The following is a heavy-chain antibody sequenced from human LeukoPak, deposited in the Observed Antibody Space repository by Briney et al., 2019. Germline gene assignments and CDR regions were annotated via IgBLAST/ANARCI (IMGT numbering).Heavy chain of an antibody. V-gene: IGHV3-11*04. CDR1: RFTFSDYY. CDR3: ARRCSSTICFQY. D-gene: IGHD2-2*01. J-gene: IGHJ4*02. Sequence: GGSLRPSCAVSRFTFSDYYMSCIRQAPRSGRGWVAYIIRIGNTIHYADSVTGRFTISRDNATKSVYLQMNSLRVEDTAVYYCARRCSSTICFQYWGQGVLVIASS. CDR2: IIRIGNTI.